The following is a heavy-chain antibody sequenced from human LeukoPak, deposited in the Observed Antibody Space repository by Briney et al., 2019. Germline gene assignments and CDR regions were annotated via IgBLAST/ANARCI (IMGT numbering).Heavy chain of an antibody. Sequence: GGSLRLSCAASGFTFSSYSMNWVRQAPGKGLEWVSYISSSSSTIYYADSVKGRFTISRDNAKNSLYLQMNSLRAEDTAVYYCAKNTKPTSVTPDFWGQGTLVTVSS. D-gene: IGHD4-23*01. V-gene: IGHV3-48*01. CDR2: ISSSSSTI. J-gene: IGHJ4*02. CDR3: AKNTKPTSVTPDF. CDR1: GFTFSSYS.